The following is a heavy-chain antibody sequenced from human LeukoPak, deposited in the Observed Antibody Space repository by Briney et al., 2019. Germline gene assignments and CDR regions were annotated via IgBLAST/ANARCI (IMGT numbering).Heavy chain of an antibody. V-gene: IGHV3-23*01. CDR1: GFVFSVYA. D-gene: IGHD2-21*01. CDR3: AKTNGVRDAFDI. Sequence: GGSLRLSCAASGFVFSVYAMSWVRQAPGKGLEWVSLISVGGAHTFYADSVKGRFTISRDDSKNTVYLQMNSLRAEDTALYYCAKTNGVRDAFDIWGQGTMVTVSS. J-gene: IGHJ3*02. CDR2: ISVGGAHT.